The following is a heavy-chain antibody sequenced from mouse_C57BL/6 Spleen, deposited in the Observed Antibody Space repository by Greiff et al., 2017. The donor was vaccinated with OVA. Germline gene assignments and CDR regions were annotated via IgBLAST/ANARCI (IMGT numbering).Heavy chain of an antibody. Sequence: EVQGVESGGGLVKPGGSLKLSCAASGFTFSSYAMSWVRQTPEKRLEWVATISDGGSYTYYPDNVKGRFTISRDNAKNNLYLQMSHLKSEDTAMYYCARKGAYYGSSHWYFDVWGTGTTVTVSS. CDR1: GFTFSSYA. D-gene: IGHD1-1*01. V-gene: IGHV5-4*01. CDR2: ISDGGSYT. CDR3: ARKGAYYGSSHWYFDV. J-gene: IGHJ1*03.